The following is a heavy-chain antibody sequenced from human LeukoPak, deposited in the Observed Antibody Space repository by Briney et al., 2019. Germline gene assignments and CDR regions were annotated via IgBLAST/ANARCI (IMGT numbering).Heavy chain of an antibody. Sequence: ASVKVSCKAFGYTFTDYYMHWVRQDPGQGLEWMGRINPNSGGTNYAQKSQGRVTMTRDMSINTAYMELSRLRSDDTAIYYCAGSIAATAYFDYWGQGTLVTVSS. V-gene: IGHV1-2*06. CDR2: INPNSGGT. J-gene: IGHJ4*02. CDR1: GYTFTDYY. D-gene: IGHD6-13*01. CDR3: AGSIAATAYFDY.